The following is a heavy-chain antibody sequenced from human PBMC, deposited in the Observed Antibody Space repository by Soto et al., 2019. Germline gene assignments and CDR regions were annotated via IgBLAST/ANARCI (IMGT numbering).Heavy chain of an antibody. CDR1: GYTFTSYG. D-gene: IGHD2-15*01. CDR3: ASNQYVPQDLEY. J-gene: IGHJ4*02. V-gene: IGHV1-18*01. Sequence: VASVKVSCKASGYTFTSYGISWVRQAPGQGLEWMGWISAYNGNTNYAQKLQGRVTMTTDTSTSTAYMELRSLRSDDTAVYYCASNQYVPQDLEYWGQGTLVTVS. CDR2: ISAYNGNT.